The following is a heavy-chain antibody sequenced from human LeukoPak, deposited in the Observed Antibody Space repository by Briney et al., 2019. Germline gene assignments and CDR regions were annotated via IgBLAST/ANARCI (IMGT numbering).Heavy chain of an antibody. D-gene: IGHD1-26*01. CDR2: INPNSGST. Sequence: GGSVRLSCKASGYTFTSYYIHWVRQAPGQGLDWMAGINPNSGSTNYAHNLKGSITMTCNTSISTAYREFSRLRADDTAVYYCAREWELLRHYLYHWGQGTLVTVSS. J-gene: IGHJ5*02. CDR3: AREWELLRHYLYH. V-gene: IGHV1-2*02. CDR1: GYTFTSYY.